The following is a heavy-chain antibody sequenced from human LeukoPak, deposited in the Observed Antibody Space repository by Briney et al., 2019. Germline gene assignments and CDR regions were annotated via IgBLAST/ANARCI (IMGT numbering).Heavy chain of an antibody. CDR1: GYTLTELS. CDR3: ATAVRITMVRGVLNWFDP. CDR2: FDPEDGET. D-gene: IGHD3-10*01. Sequence: ASVKVSCKVSGYTLTELSMHWVRQAPGKGLEWMGGFDPEDGETIYAQKFQGRVTMTEDTSTDTAYMELSSLRSEDTAVYYCATAVRITMVRGVLNWFDPWGQGTLVTASS. J-gene: IGHJ5*02. V-gene: IGHV1-24*01.